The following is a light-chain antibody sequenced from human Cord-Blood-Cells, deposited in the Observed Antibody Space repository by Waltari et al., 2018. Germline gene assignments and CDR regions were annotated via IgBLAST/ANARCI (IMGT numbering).Light chain of an antibody. J-gene: IGKJ1*01. Sequence: DIVLTQSPGTLSLPPGERATLSCRASQSVSSSYLSWYQQKPGQAPRLLIYGASSRATGSPDRFSGSGSGTDFTLTISRLEPEDFAVYYCQQYGSSRTFGQGTKVEIK. CDR3: QQYGSSRT. CDR1: QSVSSSY. CDR2: GAS. V-gene: IGKV3-20*01.